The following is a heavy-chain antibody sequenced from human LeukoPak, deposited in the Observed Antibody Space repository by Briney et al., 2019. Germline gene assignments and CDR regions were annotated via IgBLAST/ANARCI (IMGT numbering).Heavy chain of an antibody. D-gene: IGHD2-8*01. V-gene: IGHV3-23*01. CDR1: GFTFSRYG. Sequence: PGRSLRLSCAASGFTFSRYGIHWVRQAPGKGLEWVSAISGSGGSTYYADSVKGRFTISRDNSKNTLYLQMNSLRAEDTAVYYCAKVRKYCTNGVCYTPYFDYWGQGTLVTVSS. CDR2: ISGSGGST. J-gene: IGHJ4*02. CDR3: AKVRKYCTNGVCYTPYFDY.